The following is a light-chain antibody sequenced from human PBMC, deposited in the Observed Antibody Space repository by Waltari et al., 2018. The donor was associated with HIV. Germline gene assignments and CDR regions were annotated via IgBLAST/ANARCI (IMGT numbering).Light chain of an antibody. J-gene: IGLJ3*02. CDR3: QVWDSDSDHWV. V-gene: IGLV3-21*03. Sequence: SYVLTPPPPMAVAPGKTAKVTWWGNKNGKESVDWYQQKPGQAPVSVIFDDSDRPSGIPERFSGSNSGNTATLTISGVEAGDEADYYCQVWDSDSDHWVFGGGTKLTVL. CDR1: KNGKES. CDR2: DDS.